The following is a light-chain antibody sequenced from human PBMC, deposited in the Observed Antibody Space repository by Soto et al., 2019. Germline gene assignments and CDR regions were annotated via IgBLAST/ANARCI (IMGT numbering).Light chain of an antibody. Sequence: EIGMTQSPATLSVFQGERATLSCRASQSVSVNLAWYQQKPGQAPRLLIYGASSRAPGIPARFSGSGSGRDFTLTISSLEPEDFAVYYCQQRSNWPPTFGQGTKVDI. CDR1: QSVSVN. CDR3: QQRSNWPPT. CDR2: GAS. J-gene: IGKJ1*01. V-gene: IGKV3-11*02.